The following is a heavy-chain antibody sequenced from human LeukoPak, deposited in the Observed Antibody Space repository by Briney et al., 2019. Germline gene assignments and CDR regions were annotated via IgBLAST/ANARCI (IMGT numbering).Heavy chain of an antibody. CDR2: ISYDGSDK. Sequence: PGRSLRLSCAASGFTFSSRAMHWVRQAPGKGLEWVAIISYDGSDKYYADSVKGRFTISRDNSKNTLNLQMNSLRVEDTAVYYCAREYRGWYFDHWGRGTLVTVSS. CDR1: GFTFSSRA. J-gene: IGHJ4*02. D-gene: IGHD1-1*01. V-gene: IGHV3-30*03. CDR3: AREYRGWYFDH.